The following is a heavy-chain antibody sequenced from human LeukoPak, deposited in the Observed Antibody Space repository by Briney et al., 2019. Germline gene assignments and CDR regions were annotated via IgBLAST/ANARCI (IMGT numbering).Heavy chain of an antibody. D-gene: IGHD1-26*01. J-gene: IGHJ3*02. V-gene: IGHV4-39*01. CDR2: IYYSGST. Sequence: SETLSLTRAVYGGSFSSSSYYWGWIRQPPGKGLEWIGSIYYSGSTYYNPSLKSRVTISVDTSKNQFSLKLSSVTAADTAVYYCARHRFIRQRRWELLRSFDIWGQGTMVTVSS. CDR3: ARHRFIRQRRWELLRSFDI. CDR1: GGSFSSSSYY.